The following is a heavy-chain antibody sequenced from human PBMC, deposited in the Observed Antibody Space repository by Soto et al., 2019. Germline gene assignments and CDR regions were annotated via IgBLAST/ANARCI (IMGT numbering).Heavy chain of an antibody. CDR1: GYSFTNFW. V-gene: IGHV5-10-1*01. Sequence: GESLKISCETSGYSFTNFWISWVRQMPGKGLEWMGRIDPSDSYTNYSPSFQGHVTFSADESINTAYLQWSILKASDTAMYYCARDRHPVSRFEVVTTLGLDYWAQGTLATGSS. CDR3: ARDRHPVSRFEVVTTLGLDY. CDR2: IDPSDSYT. D-gene: IGHD2-21*02. J-gene: IGHJ4*02.